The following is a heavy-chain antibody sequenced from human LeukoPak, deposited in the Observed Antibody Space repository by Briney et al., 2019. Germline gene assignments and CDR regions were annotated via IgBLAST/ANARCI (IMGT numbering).Heavy chain of an antibody. CDR2: IYHSGST. J-gene: IGHJ3*02. CDR1: GYSISSGSC. D-gene: IGHD3-22*01. V-gene: IGHV4-38-2*02. CDR3: ARRQYRFTMIVVVIRLNRIDAFDI. Sequence: SETLSLTCTVSGYSISSGSCWGWIRQPPGEGLDWIGSIYHSGSTFYNPSLKSRVTISVDTSKNQFSLKLSSVTAADTAVYYCARRQYRFTMIVVVIRLNRIDAFDIWGQGTMVTVSS.